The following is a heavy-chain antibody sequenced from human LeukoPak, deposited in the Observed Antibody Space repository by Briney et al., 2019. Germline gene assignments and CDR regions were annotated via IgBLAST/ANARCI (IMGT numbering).Heavy chain of an antibody. CDR3: ARDRSGDVNYYDSSGLFDY. CDR2: IYYSGST. V-gene: IGHV4-30-4*01. Sequence: SETLSLTCTVSGGSISSGDYYWSWIRQPPGKGLEWIGYIYYSGSTYYNPSLKSRVTISVDTSKNQFSLKLSSVTAADTAVYYCARDRSGDVNYYDSSGLFDYWGQGTLVTVSS. D-gene: IGHD3-22*01. CDR1: GGSISSGDYY. J-gene: IGHJ4*02.